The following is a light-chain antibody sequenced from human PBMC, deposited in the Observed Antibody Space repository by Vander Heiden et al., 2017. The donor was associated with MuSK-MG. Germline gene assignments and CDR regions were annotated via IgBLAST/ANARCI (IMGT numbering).Light chain of an antibody. V-gene: IGKV1-5*03. Sequence: DIQMTQSPSTLSASVGDRVTITCRASQSISSWLAWYQQKPGKAPKLLIYTASSLESGVPSRFSGSGSGTEFTLTISSLQPDDFATYYCQHESSSSRTFGQGTKVEVK. CDR1: QSISSW. J-gene: IGKJ1*01. CDR3: QHESSSSRT. CDR2: TAS.